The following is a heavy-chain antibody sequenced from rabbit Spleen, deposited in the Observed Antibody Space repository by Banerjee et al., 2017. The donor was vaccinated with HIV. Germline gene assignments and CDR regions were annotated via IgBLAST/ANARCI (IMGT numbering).Heavy chain of an antibody. CDR3: ARNYISSGWVINL. CDR1: GFSFSTSYH. CDR2: IYSGIDGVT. Sequence: QSLEESGGGLVQPEGSLTLTCTASGFSFSTSYHMCWVRQAPGKGLEWIACIYSGIDGVTHYASWAKGRFTISKTSSTTVTLQMTSLTAADTATYFCARNYISSGWVINLWGPGTLV. V-gene: IGHV1S40*01. D-gene: IGHD4-1*01. J-gene: IGHJ4*01.